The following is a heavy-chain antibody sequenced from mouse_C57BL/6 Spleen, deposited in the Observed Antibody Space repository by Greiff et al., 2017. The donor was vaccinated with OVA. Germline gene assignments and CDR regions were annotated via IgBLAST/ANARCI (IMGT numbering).Heavy chain of an antibody. J-gene: IGHJ3*01. D-gene: IGHD2-4*01. CDR3: VPYDSFAY. V-gene: IGHV10-1*01. CDR2: IRSKSNNYAT. CDR1: GFSFNTYA. Sequence: EVKLEESGGGLVQPKGSLKLSCAASGFSFNTYAMNWVRQAPGKGLEWVARIRSKSNNYATYYADSVKDRFTISRDDSESMLYLQMNNLKTEDTAMYYCVPYDSFAYWGQGTLVTVSA.